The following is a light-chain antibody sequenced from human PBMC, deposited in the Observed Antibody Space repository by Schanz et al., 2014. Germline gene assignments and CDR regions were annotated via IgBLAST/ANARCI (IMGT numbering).Light chain of an antibody. V-gene: IGLV2-8*01. CDR2: DVS. J-gene: IGLJ2*01. CDR1: SSDVGGYKY. Sequence: QSALTQPASVSGSPGQSITITCTGTSSDVGGYKYVSWFQQHPGKAPKLLIYDVSNRPSGVPDRFSGSKSGNTASLTVSGLQADDEADYYCSSYGGSNFVVFGGGTKAHRP. CDR3: SSYGGSNFVV.